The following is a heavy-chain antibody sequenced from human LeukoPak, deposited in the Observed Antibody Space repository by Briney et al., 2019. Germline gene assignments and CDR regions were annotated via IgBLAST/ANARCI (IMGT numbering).Heavy chain of an antibody. CDR3: ARHMTPESTTPYYYGMDV. V-gene: IGHV3-66*04. D-gene: IGHD2-15*01. J-gene: IGHJ6*02. CDR1: GFSVRSNY. CDR2: IYSGGAT. Sequence: GGSLRLSCAVSGFSVRSNYMSWVRQPPGKGLEWVSVIYSGGATKHADSVKGRFIISRDNSKNTLYLQMNSLRAEDTAVYFCARHMTPESTTPYYYGMDVWGQGTTVTVSS.